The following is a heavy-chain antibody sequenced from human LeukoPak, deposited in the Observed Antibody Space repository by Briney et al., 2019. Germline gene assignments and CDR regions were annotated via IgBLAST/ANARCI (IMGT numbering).Heavy chain of an antibody. J-gene: IGHJ5*02. Sequence: SETLSLTCTVSGASISSSTFFWGWIRQPPGKGLEWIASISYSGTTYYTPSLGSRPTISVDTTKNQFALRLTSVTAADTATSFCARQRVRNWFDPWGQGALVTVSS. V-gene: IGHV4-39*01. CDR3: ARQRVRNWFDP. CDR2: ISYSGTT. CDR1: GASISSSTFF.